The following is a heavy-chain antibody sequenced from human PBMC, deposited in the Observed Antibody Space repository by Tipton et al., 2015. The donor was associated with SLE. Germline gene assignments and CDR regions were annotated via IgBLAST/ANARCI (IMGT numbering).Heavy chain of an antibody. V-gene: IGHV4-59*11. CDR1: GDAISSHY. Sequence: TLSLTCTVSGDAISSHYWSWIRQPPGQGLEWIGYIYYSGSTNYNPSLKSRVTISVDTSKNQFSLKLSSVTAADTAVYYCARILSDYYGMDVWGQGTTVTVSS. CDR2: IYYSGST. CDR3: ARILSDYYGMDV. J-gene: IGHJ6*02.